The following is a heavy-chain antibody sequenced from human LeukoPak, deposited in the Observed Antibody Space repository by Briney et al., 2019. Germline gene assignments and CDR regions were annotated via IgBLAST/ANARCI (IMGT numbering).Heavy chain of an antibody. J-gene: IGHJ6*02. CDR3: ARVKFGSYGMDV. V-gene: IGHV3-21*01. D-gene: IGHD3-16*01. CDR2: ISSSSSYI. Sequence: PGGSLRLSCAASGFTFSSYSMNWVRQAPGKGLEXXSSISSSSSYIYYADSVKGRFTISRDNAKNSLYLQMNSLRAEDTAVYYCARVKFGSYGMDVWGQGTTVTVSS. CDR1: GFTFSSYS.